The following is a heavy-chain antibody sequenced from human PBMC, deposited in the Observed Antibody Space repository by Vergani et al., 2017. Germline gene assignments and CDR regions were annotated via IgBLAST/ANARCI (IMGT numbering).Heavy chain of an antibody. V-gene: IGHV4-30-2*01. CDR1: GGSISSGAFS. CDR2: IFQSGSP. CDR3: VGRNIVVRETDYFAY. J-gene: IGHJ4*02. Sequence: QLQLQESGSGLVKPSQTLSLNCAASGGSISSGAFSWGWIRQPPGRGLQWIGHIFQSGSPDYNASLKSRVNISLDKSKNHFSLSLSSVTAADTAVYYCVGRNIVVRETDYFAYWGQGILVTVSS. D-gene: IGHD2-21*01.